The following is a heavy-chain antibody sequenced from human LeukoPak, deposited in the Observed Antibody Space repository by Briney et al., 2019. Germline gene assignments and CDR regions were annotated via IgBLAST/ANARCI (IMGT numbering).Heavy chain of an antibody. CDR3: ARGRRDSSGGAPFDY. J-gene: IGHJ4*02. CDR1: GGSISSGGYY. CDR2: IYYSGST. V-gene: IGHV4-31*03. D-gene: IGHD3-22*01. Sequence: SETLSLTCTVSGGSISSGGYYWSWIRQHPGKGREWIGYIYYSGSTYYNPSLKSRVTMSVDMSDNQFSLKLSSVTAADTAVYYCARGRRDSSGGAPFDYWGQGTLVTVSS.